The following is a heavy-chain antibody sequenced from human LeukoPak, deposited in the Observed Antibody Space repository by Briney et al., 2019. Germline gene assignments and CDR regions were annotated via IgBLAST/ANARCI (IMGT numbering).Heavy chain of an antibody. J-gene: IGHJ6*02. D-gene: IGHD3-9*01. CDR2: VYRSGNG. Sequence: SETLSLTCSVSGGSISTYYWSWIRQPAEKGLEWIGRVYRSGNGNYNPSLQSRVTMSVDTSKNQISLRLRSVTAADTAVYYCARDDFEYSVHYGMDVWGQGTAVTVSS. V-gene: IGHV4-4*07. CDR1: GGSISTYY. CDR3: ARDDFEYSVHYGMDV.